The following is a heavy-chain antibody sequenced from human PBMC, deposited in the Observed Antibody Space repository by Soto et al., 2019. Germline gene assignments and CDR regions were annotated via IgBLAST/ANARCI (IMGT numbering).Heavy chain of an antibody. CDR3: AREPTGYCSGGSCYYFDP. CDR1: GGSISSGGYY. CDR2: IYYSGST. Sequence: SETLSLTCTVSGGSISSGGYYWSWVRQHPGKGLEWIGYIYYSGSTYYNPSLKSRVTISVDTSKNQFSLKLSSVTAADTAVYYCAREPTGYCSGGSCYYFDPWGQGTLVTVSS. J-gene: IGHJ5*02. V-gene: IGHV4-31*03. D-gene: IGHD2-15*01.